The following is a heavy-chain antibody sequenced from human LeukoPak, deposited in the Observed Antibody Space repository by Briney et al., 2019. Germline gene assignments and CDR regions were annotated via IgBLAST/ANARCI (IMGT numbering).Heavy chain of an antibody. CDR2: ISGSGDST. Sequence: PGGSLRLSCAASGFTFSTYAMNWVCQAPGKGLEWVSDISGSGDSTYYADSVKGRFTISRDNSKNTLYLQMNSLRAEDTALYYCARSAIESDAFDIWGQGTMVTVSS. J-gene: IGHJ3*02. CDR1: GFTFSTYA. D-gene: IGHD5-18*01. V-gene: IGHV3-23*01. CDR3: ARSAIESDAFDI.